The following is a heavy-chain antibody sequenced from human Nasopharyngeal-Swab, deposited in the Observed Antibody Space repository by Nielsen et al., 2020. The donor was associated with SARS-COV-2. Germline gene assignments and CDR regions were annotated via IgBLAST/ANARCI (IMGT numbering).Heavy chain of an antibody. D-gene: IGHD4-17*01. V-gene: IGHV1-69*13. CDR1: GYTFTSYG. CDR2: IIPIFGTA. Sequence: SVKVSCKASGYTFTSYGISWVRQAPGQGLEWMGGIIPIFGTANYAQKFQGRVTITADESTSTAYMELSSLRSEDTAVYYCASWVGDYEFDYWGQGTLVTVSS. CDR3: ASWVGDYEFDY. J-gene: IGHJ4*02.